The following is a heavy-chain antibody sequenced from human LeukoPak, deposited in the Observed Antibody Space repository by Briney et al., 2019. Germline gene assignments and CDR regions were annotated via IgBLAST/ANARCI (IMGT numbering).Heavy chain of an antibody. D-gene: IGHD3-22*01. CDR3: AKEHYDSSGYYRDAFDI. V-gene: IGHV3-30*18. Sequence: GGSLRLSCAASGFTFSSCGMHWVRQAPGKGLEWVAVISYDGSNKYYADSVKGRFTISRDNSKNTLYLQMNSLRAEDTAVYYCAKEHYDSSGYYRDAFDIWGQGTMVTVSS. CDR1: GFTFSSCG. CDR2: ISYDGSNK. J-gene: IGHJ3*02.